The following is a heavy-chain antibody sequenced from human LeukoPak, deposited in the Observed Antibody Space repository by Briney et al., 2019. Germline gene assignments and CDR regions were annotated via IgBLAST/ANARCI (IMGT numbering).Heavy chain of an antibody. CDR1: GYSISSGYY. CDR3: ARLIIGFDP. Sequence: SETRSLTCAVSGYSISSGYYWGWIRQPPGKGLEGIGSIYHSGSTYYNPSLKSRVTISVDTSKNQFSLKLSSVTAADTAVYYCARLIIGFDPWGQGTLVTVSS. V-gene: IGHV4-38-2*01. CDR2: IYHSGST. J-gene: IGHJ5*02.